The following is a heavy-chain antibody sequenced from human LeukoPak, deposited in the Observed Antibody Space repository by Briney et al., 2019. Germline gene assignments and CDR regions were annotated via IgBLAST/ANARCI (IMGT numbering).Heavy chain of an antibody. CDR3: ASLLGYCSGGSCYDY. Sequence: SETLSLTCTVSGGSISSYYWSWIRQPAGKGLEWIGRIYTSGSTSYNPSLKSRVTMSVDTSKNQFSLKLSSVTAADTAVYYCASLLGYCSGGSCYDYWGQGTLVTVSS. CDR2: IYTSGST. V-gene: IGHV4-4*07. CDR1: GGSISSYY. J-gene: IGHJ4*02. D-gene: IGHD2-15*01.